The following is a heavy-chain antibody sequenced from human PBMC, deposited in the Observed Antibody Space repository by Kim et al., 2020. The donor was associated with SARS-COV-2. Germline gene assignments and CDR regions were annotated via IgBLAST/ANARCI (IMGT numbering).Heavy chain of an antibody. D-gene: IGHD6-13*01. CDR1: NSSINNKY. CDR2: IYSSGNT. J-gene: IGHJ5*02. Sequence: SETLSLTCTVANSSINNKYWSWIRQPPGKGLEWIGYIYSSGNTNYNPSLKSRLTISVDTSKNQFYLEVRSVPAADTALYYCAKGSGSWGFNPWGQGTLVTVSA. CDR3: AKGSGSWGFNP. V-gene: IGHV4-59*13.